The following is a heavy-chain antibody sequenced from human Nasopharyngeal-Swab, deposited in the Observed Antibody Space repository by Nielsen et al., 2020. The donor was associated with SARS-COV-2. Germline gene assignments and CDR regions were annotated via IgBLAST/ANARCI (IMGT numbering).Heavy chain of an antibody. V-gene: IGHV4-59*01. J-gene: IGHJ6*02. CDR3: ARDLGYGSGSYYKYYYYYYGMDV. D-gene: IGHD3-10*01. Sequence: RQAPGKGLEWIGYIYYSGSTNYNPSLKSRVTISVDTSKNQFSLKLSSVTAADTAVYYCARDLGYGSGSYYKYYYYYYGMDVWGQGTTVTVSS. CDR2: IYYSGST.